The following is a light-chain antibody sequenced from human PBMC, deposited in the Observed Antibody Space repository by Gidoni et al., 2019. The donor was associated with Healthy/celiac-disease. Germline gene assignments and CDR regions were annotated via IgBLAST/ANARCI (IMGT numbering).Light chain of an antibody. CDR2: AAS. Sequence: DIKLTQYPSFLSASVGDRVTITCRASQGISSYLAWYQQKPGKSPKLLIYAASTLQSGVPSRFSGSGSGTEFTLTISSLQPEDFATYYCQQLNSYTITFGQGTRLEIK. CDR1: QGISSY. J-gene: IGKJ5*01. CDR3: QQLNSYTIT. V-gene: IGKV1-9*01.